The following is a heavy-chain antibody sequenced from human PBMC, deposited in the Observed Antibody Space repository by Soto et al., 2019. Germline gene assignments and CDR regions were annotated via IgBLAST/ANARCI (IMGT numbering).Heavy chain of an antibody. J-gene: IGHJ4*02. CDR1: GFTFSTYG. Sequence: QVQLVESGGGVVQPGRSLRLSCATSGFTFSTYGMHWVRQAPGKGLEWVAVITYDGSNKYYADSVKGRFTISRDNSKNTLYLQMNSLRPEDTAVYYCTRGWRHYGSGSYQNDYWGQGTLVIVSS. CDR2: ITYDGSNK. CDR3: TRGWRHYGSGSYQNDY. D-gene: IGHD3-10*01. V-gene: IGHV3-30*19.